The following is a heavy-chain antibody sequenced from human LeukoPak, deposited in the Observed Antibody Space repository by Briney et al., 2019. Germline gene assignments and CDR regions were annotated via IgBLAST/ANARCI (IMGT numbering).Heavy chain of an antibody. D-gene: IGHD3-10*01. CDR2: INPSGGST. CDR3: ARDTSSGRPDY. Sequence: ASVKVSCKASGYTSTSYYMHWVRQAPGQGLEWMGIINPSGGSTSYAQKFQGRVTMTRDMSTSTVYMELSSLRSEGTAVYYCARDTSSGRPDYWGQGTLVTVSS. V-gene: IGHV1-46*01. CDR1: GYTSTSYY. J-gene: IGHJ4*02.